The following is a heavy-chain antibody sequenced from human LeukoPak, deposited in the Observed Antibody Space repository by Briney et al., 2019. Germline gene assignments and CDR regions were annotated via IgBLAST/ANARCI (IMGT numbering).Heavy chain of an antibody. CDR1: GFTFSSYG. Sequence: SGGSLRLSCAASGFTFSSYGMHWVRKAPGKGLEWVAFIRYDGSNKYYADSVKGRFTISRDNSKNTLYLQMNSLRAEDTAVYYCAKDLAYYDFWTDAFDIWGQGTMVTVSS. V-gene: IGHV3-30*02. CDR3: AKDLAYYDFWTDAFDI. J-gene: IGHJ3*02. CDR2: IRYDGSNK. D-gene: IGHD3-3*01.